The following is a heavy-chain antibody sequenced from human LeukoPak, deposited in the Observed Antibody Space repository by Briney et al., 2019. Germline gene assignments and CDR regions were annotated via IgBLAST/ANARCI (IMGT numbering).Heavy chain of an antibody. D-gene: IGHD5-24*01. Sequence: GGSLRLSCAASGFTFSSYAMHWVRQAPGKGLEWVSVIYSGGSTYYADSVKGRFTISRDNSKNTLYLQMNSLRAEDTAVYYCARDGYNVDAFDIWGQGTMVTVSS. V-gene: IGHV3-53*01. CDR2: IYSGGST. CDR3: ARDGYNVDAFDI. CDR1: GFTFSSYA. J-gene: IGHJ3*02.